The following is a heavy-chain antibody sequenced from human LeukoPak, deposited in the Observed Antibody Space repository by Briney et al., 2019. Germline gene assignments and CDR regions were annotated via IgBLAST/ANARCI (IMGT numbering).Heavy chain of an antibody. CDR3: ARLRYCGGDCYDSYFDY. CDR2: IYYSGST. J-gene: IGHJ4*02. CDR1: GGSISSYY. V-gene: IGHV4-59*01. Sequence: PSETLSLTGTVSGGSISSYYWSWIRQPPGKGLEWIGYIYYSGSTNYNPSLKSRVTISVDTSKNQFSLKLSSVTAADTAVYYCARLRYCGGDCYDSYFDYWGQGTLVTVSS. D-gene: IGHD2-21*02.